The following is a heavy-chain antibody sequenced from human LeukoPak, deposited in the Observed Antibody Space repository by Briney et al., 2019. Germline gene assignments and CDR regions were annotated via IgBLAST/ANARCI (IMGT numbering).Heavy chain of an antibody. CDR2: IIPIFGTA. D-gene: IGHD3-3*01. J-gene: IGHJ5*02. Sequence: SVKVSCKASGGTFSSYAISWVRQAPGQGLEWMGGIIPIFGTANYTQKFQGRVTITADESTSTAYMELSSLRSEDTAAYYCAREWYYDFWSGYLDWFDPWGQGTLVTVSS. CDR3: AREWYYDFWSGYLDWFDP. V-gene: IGHV1-69*13. CDR1: GGTFSSYA.